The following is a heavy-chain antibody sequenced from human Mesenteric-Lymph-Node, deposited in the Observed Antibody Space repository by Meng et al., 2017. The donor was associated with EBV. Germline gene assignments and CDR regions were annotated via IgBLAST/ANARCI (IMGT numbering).Heavy chain of an antibody. D-gene: IGHD3-10*01. Sequence: LKEPVPPLVKPTQTLTLTCTFSGFSLRTDGVGVAWIRQPPGKALEWLGIIYWDDDKRYSPSLKNRLTITKDTSKNQVVLTMTNMDPVDTATYYCAHRPSGTYYRTFDYWGQGTLVTVSS. CDR3: AHRPSGTYYRTFDY. J-gene: IGHJ4*02. V-gene: IGHV2-5*02. CDR1: GFSLRTDGVG. CDR2: IYWDDDK.